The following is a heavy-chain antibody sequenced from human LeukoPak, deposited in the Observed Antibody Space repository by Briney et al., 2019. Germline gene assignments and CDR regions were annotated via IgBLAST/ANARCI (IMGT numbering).Heavy chain of an antibody. CDR1: GGSFSGYY. CDR2: INHSGST. V-gene: IGHV4-34*01. Sequence: KPSETLSLTCAVYGGSFSGYYWSWIRQPPGKGLEWIGEINHSGSTNYNPSLKSRVTISVDTSKKQFSLKLSSVTAADTAVYYCVTYCFDSSGPKKNYWGQGTLVTVSS. J-gene: IGHJ4*02. D-gene: IGHD3-22*01. CDR3: VTYCFDSSGPKKNY.